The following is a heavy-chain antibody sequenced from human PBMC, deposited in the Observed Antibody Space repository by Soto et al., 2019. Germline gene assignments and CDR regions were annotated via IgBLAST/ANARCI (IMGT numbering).Heavy chain of an antibody. CDR3: ARPANTVADHFDL. D-gene: IGHD4-17*01. V-gene: IGHV5-51*01. CDR1: GYTFTIYS. Sequence: GESLKISCQVSGYTFTIYSIGWVRQMPGKGLEWMGIIYPSDSDTRYSPSFQGQVTISADQSINTAFLQWHSLKASDTAIYYCARPANTVADHFDLWGQGTPVTSSS. J-gene: IGHJ4*01. CDR2: IYPSDSDT.